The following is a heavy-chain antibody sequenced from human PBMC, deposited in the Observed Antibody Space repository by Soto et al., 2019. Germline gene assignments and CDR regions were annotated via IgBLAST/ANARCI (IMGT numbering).Heavy chain of an antibody. Sequence: VQLEQSGAEVKKAGASLRISCKGSGYSFAGYWITWVRQKPGKGLEWMGRIDPSDSASSYSPSFRGHVTISGDRSINTVYLQWDSLQASDTAIYYCARQMSTSESGHWVYCFDSWGQGTLVTVSS. J-gene: IGHJ4*02. D-gene: IGHD2-21*01. CDR1: GYSFAGYW. CDR3: ARQMSTSESGHWVYCFDS. V-gene: IGHV5-10-1*03. CDR2: IDPSDSAS.